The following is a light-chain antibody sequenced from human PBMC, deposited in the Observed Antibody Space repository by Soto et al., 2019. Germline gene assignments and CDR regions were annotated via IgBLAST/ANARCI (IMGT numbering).Light chain of an antibody. Sequence: DIQMTQSPSTLSASVGDRVTITCRASQSISSWLAWYQQKPGKAPKLLIYKASSLESGVPSRFRGSGSGTEFPLTISSLQPDDFATYYSHQYNSYFTFGGGTKVEIK. J-gene: IGKJ4*01. V-gene: IGKV1-5*03. CDR3: HQYNSYFT. CDR2: KAS. CDR1: QSISSW.